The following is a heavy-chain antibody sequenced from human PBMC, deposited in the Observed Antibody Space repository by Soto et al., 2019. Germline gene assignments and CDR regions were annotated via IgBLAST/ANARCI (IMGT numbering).Heavy chain of an antibody. J-gene: IGHJ4*02. D-gene: IGHD3-16*01. V-gene: IGHV1-69*01. CDR2: IIPIFGTA. CDR3: ARPATALRLWELLSGFDY. CDR1: GGTFSSYA. Sequence: QVQLVQSGAEVKKPGSSVKVSCKASGGTFSSYAISWVRQAPGQGLEWMGGIIPIFGTANYAQKFQGRVTITADESTSTAYMELSSLRSEDPAVYYCARPATALRLWELLSGFDYWGQGTLVTVSS.